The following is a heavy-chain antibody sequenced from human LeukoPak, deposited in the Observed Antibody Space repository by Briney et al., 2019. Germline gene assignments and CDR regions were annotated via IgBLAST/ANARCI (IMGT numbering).Heavy chain of an antibody. J-gene: IGHJ2*01. CDR2: IYYSGST. D-gene: IGHD3-22*01. Sequence: SETLSLTCTVSGGSISSYYWSWIRQPPGKGLEWIGYIYYSGSTNYNPSLKSRVTISVDTSKNQFSLKLSSVTAADTAVYYCARDRGTMTPDWYFDLWGRGTLVTVSS. CDR3: ARDRGTMTPDWYFDL. V-gene: IGHV4-59*01. CDR1: GGSISSYY.